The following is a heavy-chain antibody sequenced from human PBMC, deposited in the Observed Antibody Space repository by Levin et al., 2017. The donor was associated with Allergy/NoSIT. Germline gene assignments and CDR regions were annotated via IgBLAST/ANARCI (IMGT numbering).Heavy chain of an antibody. V-gene: IGHV3-23*01. D-gene: IGHD6-13*01. CDR2: FSATDGST. Sequence: GGSLRLSCVVSGFTFSSYALSWVRQAPGKGLEWVSGFSATDGSTQYIDSVKGRFSISRDNSRNTLYMQMNSLRADDTAVYYCARSSLAAAGTGAFDYWGQGTQVTVSS. CDR1: GFTFSSYA. CDR3: ARSSLAAAGTGAFDY. J-gene: IGHJ4*02.